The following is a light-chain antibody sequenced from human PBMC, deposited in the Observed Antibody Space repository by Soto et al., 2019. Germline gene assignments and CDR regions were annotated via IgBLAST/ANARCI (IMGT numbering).Light chain of an antibody. CDR3: QHYSSYSRT. CDR2: KAS. CDR1: QSINSW. J-gene: IGKJ1*01. Sequence: DIQMTQSPSTLSASVGDRVTITCRASQSINSWLAWYQQKPGKAPKLLIYKASSFESGVPSRFSGSGYGTEFTRTISRLQPDDFATYYCQHYSSYSRTFGQGTKVEIK. V-gene: IGKV1-5*03.